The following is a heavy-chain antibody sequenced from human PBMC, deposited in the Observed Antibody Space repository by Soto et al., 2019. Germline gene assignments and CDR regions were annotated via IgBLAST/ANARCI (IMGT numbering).Heavy chain of an antibody. D-gene: IGHD1-26*01. CDR1: GGSLDSGDYY. Sequence: PSVTLSLTGTVSGGSLDSGDYYWSWIRHPPGKALERIGYVYYSGTTSYNPFLKSRVTLSPDKPQNQCSLKKNSVTAADTAVYYWARDVIAPPSYFDPWGQRTLGTVSS. CDR3: ARDVIAPPSYFDP. V-gene: IGHV4-61*08. J-gene: IGHJ5*02. CDR2: VYYSGTT.